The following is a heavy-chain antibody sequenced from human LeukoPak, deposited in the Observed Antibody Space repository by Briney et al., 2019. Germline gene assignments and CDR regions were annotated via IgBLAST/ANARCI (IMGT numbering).Heavy chain of an antibody. Sequence: QAGGSLRLSCAASGFTFSSYRMNWVRQAPGKGLEWVSSISSSSSYIYYADSVKGRFTISRDNAKNSLYLQMNSLRAEDTAVYYCARDRVGDYYDSSGYPFGYWGQGTLVTVSS. CDR1: GFTFSSYR. D-gene: IGHD3-22*01. V-gene: IGHV3-21*01. CDR2: ISSSSSYI. CDR3: ARDRVGDYYDSSGYPFGY. J-gene: IGHJ4*02.